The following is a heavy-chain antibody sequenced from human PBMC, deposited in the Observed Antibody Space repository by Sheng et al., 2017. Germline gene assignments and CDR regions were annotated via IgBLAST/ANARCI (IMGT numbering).Heavy chain of an antibody. J-gene: IGHJ6*03. CDR1: GFTFSSYE. D-gene: IGHD5-18*01. CDR2: ISSSGSTL. CDR3: ARARGGYNYGTYYYYMDV. Sequence: EVQLVESGGGLVQPGGSLRLSCAASGFTFSSYEMKWVRQAPGKGLEWVSYISSSGSTLYYADSVKGRFTISRDNAKKSLYLQMNSLRAEDTAVYYCARARGGYNYGTYYYYMDVWGQGTTVTVSS. V-gene: IGHV3-48*03.